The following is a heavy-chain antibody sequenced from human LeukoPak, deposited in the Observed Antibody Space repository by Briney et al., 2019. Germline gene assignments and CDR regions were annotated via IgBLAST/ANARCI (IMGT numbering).Heavy chain of an antibody. D-gene: IGHD5-24*01. V-gene: IGHV3-30*03. Sequence: GGSLRLSCAASGFTFSSYGMHWVRQAPGKGLGWVAVISYDGSNKYYADSVKGRFTISRDNSKSTLYLQMNSLRAEDTAVYYCCKMAAIGYWGQGTLVTVSS. J-gene: IGHJ4*02. CDR2: ISYDGSNK. CDR1: GFTFSSYG. CDR3: CKMAAIGY.